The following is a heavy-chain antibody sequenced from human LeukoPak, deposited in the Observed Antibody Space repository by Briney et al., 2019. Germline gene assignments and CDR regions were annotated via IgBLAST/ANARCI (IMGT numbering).Heavy chain of an antibody. J-gene: IGHJ4*02. V-gene: IGHV3-11*03. CDR2: IRSSSGST. D-gene: IGHD2-15*01. Sequence: GGSLSLSCAASGSTISNSYMCWIRQAPGKGLECISYIRSSSGSTDYADSVKGRFTISRDTAKNSLHLQMHSLRVEDAAVYYGAVAGGYLLGSFDFWGQGALVTVAS. CDR3: AVAGGYLLGSFDF. CDR1: GSTISNSY.